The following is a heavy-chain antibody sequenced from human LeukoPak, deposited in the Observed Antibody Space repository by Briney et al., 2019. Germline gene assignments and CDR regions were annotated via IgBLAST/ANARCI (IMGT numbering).Heavy chain of an antibody. CDR3: ARVGLGYDFWSGSYYYMDV. D-gene: IGHD3-3*01. V-gene: IGHV3-48*03. J-gene: IGHJ6*03. Sequence: GGSLRLSCAASGFTFSSYEMNWVRQAPGKGLEWVPYISSSGSTIYYADSVKGRFTISRDNAKNSLYLQMNSLRAEDTAVYYCARVGLGYDFWSGSYYYMDVWGKGTTVTVSS. CDR2: ISSSGSTI. CDR1: GFTFSSYE.